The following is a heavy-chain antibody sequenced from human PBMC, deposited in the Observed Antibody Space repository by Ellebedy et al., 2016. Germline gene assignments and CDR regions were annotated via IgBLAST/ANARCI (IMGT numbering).Heavy chain of an antibody. CDR1: GFTFSDYY. D-gene: IGHD4-17*01. V-gene: IGHV3-11*04. Sequence: GESLKISCAASGFTFSDYYMSWIRQAPGKGLEWVSYISSSSSTIYYADSVKGRFTISRDNAKNSLYLQMNSLRDEDTAVYYCARETVKCLDYWGQGTLVTVSS. CDR2: ISSSSSTI. J-gene: IGHJ4*02. CDR3: ARETVKCLDY.